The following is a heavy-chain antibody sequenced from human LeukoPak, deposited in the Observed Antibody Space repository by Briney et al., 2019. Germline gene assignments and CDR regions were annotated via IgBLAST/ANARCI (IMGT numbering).Heavy chain of an antibody. CDR2: IWYDGSNK. J-gene: IGHJ4*02. CDR3: AGDTRGTPFAY. V-gene: IGHV3-33*01. CDR1: GFTFSSYG. Sequence: PGRSLRLSCAASGFTFSSYGMHWVRQAPGKGLEWVAVIWYDGSNKYYADSVKGRFTISRDNSKNTLYLQMNSLRAEDTAVYYCAGDTRGTPFAYWGQGTLVTVSS. D-gene: IGHD1-26*01.